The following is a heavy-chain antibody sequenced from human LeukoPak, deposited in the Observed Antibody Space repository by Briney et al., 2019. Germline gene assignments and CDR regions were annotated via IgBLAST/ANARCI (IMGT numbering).Heavy chain of an antibody. CDR1: GFRFGGFW. J-gene: IGHJ3*02. CDR3: TRDVREAYDI. Sequence: GGSLRLSCEASGFRFGGFWMNWVRQAPGKGPERVANINQDGSEKLYVDSVKGRFTVSRDNAKNSLYLQMNSLRVEDTAVYYCTRDVREAYDIWGHGTMVTVSS. V-gene: IGHV3-7*01. D-gene: IGHD3-16*01. CDR2: INQDGSEK.